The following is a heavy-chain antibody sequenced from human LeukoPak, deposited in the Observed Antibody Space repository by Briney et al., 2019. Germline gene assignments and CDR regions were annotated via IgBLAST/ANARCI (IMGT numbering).Heavy chain of an antibody. Sequence: GGSLRLSCAASGFTFSSYGMHWVRQAPGKGLEWVAVIWYDGSNKYYADSVKGRFTISRDNSKNTLYLQMNSLRAEDTAVYYCVTLRTSVDAFDIWGQGTMVTVSS. CDR3: VTLRTSVDAFDI. D-gene: IGHD1-1*01. V-gene: IGHV3-33*01. CDR2: IWYDGSNK. CDR1: GFTFSSYG. J-gene: IGHJ3*02.